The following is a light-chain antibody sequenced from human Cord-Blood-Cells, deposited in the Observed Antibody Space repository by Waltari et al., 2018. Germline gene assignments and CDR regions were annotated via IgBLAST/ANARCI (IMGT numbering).Light chain of an antibody. CDR2: LGS. Sequence: DMVMTQCPLSLPVTRRVHTSISCRSMQRLLPSNGYNYLDWYLQKPVQSPQLLIYLGSNRASGVPDRCSGSGSGTDFTLKISRVEAEDVGVYYCMQALQTRTFGGGTKVEIK. V-gene: IGKV2-28*01. CDR3: MQALQTRT. CDR1: QRLLPSNGYNY. J-gene: IGKJ4*01.